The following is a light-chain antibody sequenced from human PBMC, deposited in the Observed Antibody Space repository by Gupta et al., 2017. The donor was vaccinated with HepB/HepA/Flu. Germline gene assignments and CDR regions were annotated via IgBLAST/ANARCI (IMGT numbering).Light chain of an antibody. CDR1: SGDIGAYNY. V-gene: IGLV2-14*03. J-gene: IGLJ3*02. CDR3: SSYTNTYTRV. Sequence: QSALTQPASVSGSPGQPITISCTGTSGDIGAYNYVSWYQQHPGKAPKLIIYDVTNWPSGVSHRFSGSKSGNTASLTISGLQAEDEADYYCSSYTNTYTRVFGGGTKLTVL. CDR2: DVT.